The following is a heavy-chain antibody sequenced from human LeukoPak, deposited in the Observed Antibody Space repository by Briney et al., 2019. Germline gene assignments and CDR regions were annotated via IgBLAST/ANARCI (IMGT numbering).Heavy chain of an antibody. CDR1: GFTFSSYS. Sequence: GGSLRLSCAASGFTFSSYSMNWVRQAPGKGLEWVSSISSSSSYIYYADSVKGRFTISRDNAENSLYLQMNSLRAEDTAVYYCAREEGNDYSNFWGQGTLVTVSS. CDR2: ISSSSSYI. CDR3: AREEGNDYSNF. V-gene: IGHV3-21*01. J-gene: IGHJ4*02. D-gene: IGHD4-11*01.